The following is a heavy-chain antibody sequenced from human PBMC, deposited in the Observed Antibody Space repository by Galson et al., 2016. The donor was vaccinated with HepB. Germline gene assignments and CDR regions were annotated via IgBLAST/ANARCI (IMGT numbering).Heavy chain of an antibody. CDR2: IHHSGST. D-gene: IGHD7-27*01. Sequence: SETLSFTCAVSGGSFSDDTWWTWVRQPPGKGLEWIGEIHHSGSTNYNPSLKSRVTISVDRSKHQFSLKLSSVTAADTALYYCARGGNWVFDDWGQGTLVTVSS. J-gene: IGHJ4*02. CDR3: ARGGNWVFDD. CDR1: GGSFSDDTW. V-gene: IGHV4-4*02.